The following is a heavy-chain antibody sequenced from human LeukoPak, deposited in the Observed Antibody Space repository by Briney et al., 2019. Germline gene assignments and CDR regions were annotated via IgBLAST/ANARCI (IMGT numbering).Heavy chain of an antibody. Sequence: ASVKVSCKASGFTFSSSVMQWVRQARGQRPEWIGWMVVGSGNTNYAQKFQERVTITRDMSTSTAYMELSGLRSEDTAVYYCAVGSYSPHAFDIWGQGTMVTVSS. V-gene: IGHV1-58*02. D-gene: IGHD1-26*01. J-gene: IGHJ3*02. CDR2: MVVGSGNT. CDR3: AVGSYSPHAFDI. CDR1: GFTFSSSV.